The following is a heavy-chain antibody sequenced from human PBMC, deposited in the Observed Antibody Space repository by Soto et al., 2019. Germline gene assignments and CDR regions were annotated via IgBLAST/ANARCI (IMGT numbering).Heavy chain of an antibody. J-gene: IGHJ4*02. CDR3: ARENYASSGAPFLDY. Sequence: SETLSLTCSVSGGSISIYYWTWIRQPPGRGLEYIGYISCSGNTYYNPSLRGRVTISLDTSKNQFSLQLSSVTAADMAVYYCARENYASSGAPFLDYWGQGTLVTVSS. CDR1: GGSISIYY. D-gene: IGHD3-22*01. CDR2: ISCSGNT. V-gene: IGHV4-59*01.